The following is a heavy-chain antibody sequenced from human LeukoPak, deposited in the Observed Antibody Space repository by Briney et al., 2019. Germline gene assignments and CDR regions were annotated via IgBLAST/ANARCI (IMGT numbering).Heavy chain of an antibody. CDR1: GYTFTSYG. CDR3: ARDLDGRGYSYGLYFDY. CDR2: ISAYNGNT. Sequence: ASVKVSCKASGYTFTSYGISWVRQAPGQGLEWMGWISAYNGNTNYAQKLQGRVTMTTDTSTSTAYMELRSLRSDDTAVYYCARDLDGRGYSYGLYFDYWGQGTLVTVSS. V-gene: IGHV1-18*01. J-gene: IGHJ4*02. D-gene: IGHD5-18*01.